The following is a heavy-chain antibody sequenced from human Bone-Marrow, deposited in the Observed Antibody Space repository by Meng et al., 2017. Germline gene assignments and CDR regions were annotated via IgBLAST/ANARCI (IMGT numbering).Heavy chain of an antibody. V-gene: IGHV3-11*04. CDR2: ISSSGSTI. J-gene: IGHJ4*02. CDR3: ARPGYSSSWTLDY. CDR1: GFTFSDYY. Sequence: GGSLRLSCAASGFTFSDYYMSWIRQAPGKGLEWVSYISSSGSTIYYADSVKGRFTISRDNSKNTLYLQMNSLRAEDTAVYYCARPGYSSSWTLDYWGQGTLVTVSS. D-gene: IGHD6-13*01.